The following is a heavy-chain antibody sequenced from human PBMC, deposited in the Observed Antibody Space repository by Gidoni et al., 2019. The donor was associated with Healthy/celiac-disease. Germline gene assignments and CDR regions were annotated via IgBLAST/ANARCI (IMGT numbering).Heavy chain of an antibody. D-gene: IGHD6-6*01. CDR2: FNHSGST. CDR1: GGSFSGSY. V-gene: IGHV4-34*01. Sequence: QVQLQQWGAGRLKPSETLSLPCAVDGGSFSGSYWSGTRPPPGKGLEWIGEFNHSGSTNYNPSLKSRVTISVDTSKNQFSLKLSSVTAADTAVYYCARAHSSIAAGNRIKSQFKSIWFDPWGQGTLVTVSS. J-gene: IGHJ5*02. CDR3: ARAHSSIAAGNRIKSQFKSIWFDP.